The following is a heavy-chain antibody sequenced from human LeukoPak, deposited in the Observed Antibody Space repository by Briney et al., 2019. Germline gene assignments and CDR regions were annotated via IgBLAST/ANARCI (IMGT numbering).Heavy chain of an antibody. CDR1: GGSISSYL. D-gene: IGHD3-10*01. CDR2: IYNSGNT. V-gene: IGHV4-59*01. Sequence: SETLSLTCTVPGGSISSYLWSWIRQPPGKGLEWIGYIYNSGNTNYDPSLKSRVTISVDTSKNQFSLKLSSVTAADTAVYYCARTLSGSFYSDYWGQGTLVTVSS. J-gene: IGHJ4*02. CDR3: ARTLSGSFYSDY.